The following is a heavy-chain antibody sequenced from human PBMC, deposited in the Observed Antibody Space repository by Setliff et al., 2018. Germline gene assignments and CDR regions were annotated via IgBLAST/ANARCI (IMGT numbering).Heavy chain of an antibody. J-gene: IGHJ4*02. CDR1: RFTFSGKS. CDR2: IANDESNK. D-gene: IGHD3-10*01. Sequence: GGSLRLSCSASRFTFSGKSMHWVRQAPGKGLEWVAFIANDESNKFYADSVKGRFTISRDNAKNSLFLQMDNLRAEDTAQYFCARDSSHFIRVLDSWGQGTLVTVSS. CDR3: ARDSSHFIRVLDS. V-gene: IGHV3-30*07.